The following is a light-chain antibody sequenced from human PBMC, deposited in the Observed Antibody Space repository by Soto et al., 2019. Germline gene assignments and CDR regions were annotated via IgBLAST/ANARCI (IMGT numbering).Light chain of an antibody. Sequence: EIVMTQSPATLSVSPGERATLSSRSSQSVSSNLAWYQQKPGQAPRLLIYGASTRATGIPDRFSGSGSGTDFTLTISGLEPEDSAVYYCQQYGSSPTWTFGQGTKV. J-gene: IGKJ1*01. V-gene: IGKV3-20*01. CDR3: QQYGSSPTWT. CDR1: QSVSSN. CDR2: GAS.